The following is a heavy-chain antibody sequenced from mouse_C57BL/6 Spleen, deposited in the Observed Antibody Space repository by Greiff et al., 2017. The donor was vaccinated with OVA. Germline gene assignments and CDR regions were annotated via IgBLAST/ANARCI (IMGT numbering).Heavy chain of an antibody. J-gene: IGHJ2*01. Sequence: QVQLKESGPELVKPGASVKISCKASGYAFSSSWMNWVKQRPGKGLEWIGRIYPGDGDTNYNGKFKGKATLTVDKSSSTAYMQLSSLTSEDSAVYYCARWDYGSSYDFDYWGQGTTLTVSS. CDR1: GYAFSSSW. CDR2: IYPGDGDT. V-gene: IGHV1-82*01. CDR3: ARWDYGSSYDFDY. D-gene: IGHD1-1*01.